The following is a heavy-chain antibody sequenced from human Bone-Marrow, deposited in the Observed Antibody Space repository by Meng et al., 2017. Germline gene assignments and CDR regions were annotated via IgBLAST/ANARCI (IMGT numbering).Heavy chain of an antibody. J-gene: IGHJ5*01. V-gene: IGHV3-9*01. D-gene: IGHD6-13*01. Sequence: SMKISCAASGFTFDDYAMHWVRQAPGEGLEWVSGISWNSGSIGYADSVKGRFTISRDNAKNSLYLQMNSLRAEDTALYYCAKGSAAGIPDSFGQGTLVTVSS. CDR2: ISWNSGSI. CDR1: GFTFDDYA. CDR3: AKGSAAGIPDS.